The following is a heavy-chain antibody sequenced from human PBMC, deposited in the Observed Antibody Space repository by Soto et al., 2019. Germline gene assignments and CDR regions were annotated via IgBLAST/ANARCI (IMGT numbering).Heavy chain of an antibody. Sequence: PSETLSLTCTVSGGSISSSSYYWSWIRQPPGKGLEWIGSIYYSGSTYYNPSLKSRVTISVDTSKNQFSLKLSSVTAADTAVYYCARQLDGGTRYYYDSSGPHDAFDIWGQGTMVTVSS. V-gene: IGHV4-39*01. CDR1: GGSISSSSYY. CDR2: IYYSGST. J-gene: IGHJ3*02. D-gene: IGHD3-22*01. CDR3: ARQLDGGTRYYYDSSGPHDAFDI.